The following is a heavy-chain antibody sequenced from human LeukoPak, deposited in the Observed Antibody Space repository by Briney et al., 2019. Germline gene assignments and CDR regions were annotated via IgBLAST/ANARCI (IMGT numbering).Heavy chain of an antibody. D-gene: IGHD4-17*01. CDR1: GYTFTSYG. J-gene: IGHJ4*02. CDR3: ARDLSLGPHHYGEPFDY. V-gene: IGHV1-18*01. CDR2: ISAYNGNT. Sequence: ASVKVSCKASGYTFTSYGISWVRQAPGQGLEWMGWISAYNGNTKYAQKLQGRVTMTTDTSTSTAHMELRSLKSDDTAVYYCARDLSLGPHHYGEPFDYWGQGTLATVSP.